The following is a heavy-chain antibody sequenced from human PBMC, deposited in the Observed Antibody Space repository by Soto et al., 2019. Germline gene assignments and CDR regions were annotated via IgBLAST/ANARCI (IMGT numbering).Heavy chain of an antibody. V-gene: IGHV4-39*01. CDR2: IYYSVSP. J-gene: IGHJ5*02. D-gene: IGHD6-13*01. CDR1: GGSISSSSYY. Sequence: SETLSLTCTVSGGSISSSSYYCGWIRQPPGKGLEWIGYIYYSVSPYYNRSLKSRVTISVDTSKNQFSLKLSSVTAADTAVYYCLASLAASGLNWLDPWGRGTLVTVSS. CDR3: LASLAASGLNWLDP.